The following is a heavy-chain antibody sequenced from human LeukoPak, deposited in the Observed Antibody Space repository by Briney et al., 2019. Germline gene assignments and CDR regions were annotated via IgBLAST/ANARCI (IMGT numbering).Heavy chain of an antibody. CDR1: GGSISSGGYY. Sequence: PSQTPSLTCTVSGGSISSGGYYWSWIRQHPGKGLEWIGYIYYSGSTYYNPSLKSRVTISVDTSKNQFSLKLSSVTAADTAVYYCAGNYDFWSGDQVPYYYYYMDVWGKGTTVTVSS. CDR2: IYYSGST. D-gene: IGHD3-3*01. CDR3: AGNYDFWSGDQVPYYYYYMDV. J-gene: IGHJ6*03. V-gene: IGHV4-31*03.